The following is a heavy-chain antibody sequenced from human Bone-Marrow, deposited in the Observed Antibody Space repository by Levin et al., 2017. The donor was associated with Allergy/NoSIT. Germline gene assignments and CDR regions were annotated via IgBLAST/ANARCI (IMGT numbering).Heavy chain of an antibody. CDR3: GKPGAVVVPAAQGTNYYYYYYGLNV. J-gene: IGHJ6*02. V-gene: IGHV3-9*01. D-gene: IGHD2-2*01. CDR2: ISWNSDTL. Sequence: PGESLKISCTASGFTFEDYAMHWVRQAPGKGLEWVSSISWNSDTLEYADSVRGRFTISRDNAKNSLYLQMNSLRPEDTAVYYCGKPGAVVVPAAQGTNYYYYYYGLNVWGQGTTVTVSS. CDR1: GFTFEDYA.